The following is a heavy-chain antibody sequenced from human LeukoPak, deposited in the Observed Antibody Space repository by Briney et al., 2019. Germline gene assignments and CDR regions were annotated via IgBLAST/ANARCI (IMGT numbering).Heavy chain of an antibody. Sequence: TLSLTCTVSGGSISSGGYYWGWIRQHPGKGLEWIGYIYYSGSTYYNPSLKSRVTISVDTSKNQFSLKLSSVTAADTAVYYCARGLGGGSGYLDYWGQGTLVTVSS. J-gene: IGHJ4*02. V-gene: IGHV4-31*03. D-gene: IGHD2-15*01. CDR3: ARGLGGGSGYLDY. CDR2: IYYSGST. CDR1: GGSISSGGYY.